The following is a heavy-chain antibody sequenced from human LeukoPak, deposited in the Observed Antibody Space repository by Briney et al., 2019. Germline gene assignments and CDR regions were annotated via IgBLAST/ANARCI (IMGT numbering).Heavy chain of an antibody. CDR1: GGTFSSYA. D-gene: IGHD3-10*01. CDR3: ARDKRLLGHYYYMDV. V-gene: IGHV1-69*05. J-gene: IGHJ6*03. Sequence: SVKVSCKASGGTFSSYAISWVRQAPGQGLEWMGGIIPIFGTANYAQKFQGRGTLTTDESTSTAYMELSSLRPGDTAVYYCARDKRLLGHYYYMDVWGKGTTVTVSS. CDR2: IIPIFGTA.